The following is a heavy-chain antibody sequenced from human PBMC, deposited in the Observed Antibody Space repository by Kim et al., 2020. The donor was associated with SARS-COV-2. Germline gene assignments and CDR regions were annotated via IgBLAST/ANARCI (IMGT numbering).Heavy chain of an antibody. CDR1: GYTFSDSH. V-gene: IGHV1-2*06. J-gene: IGHJ5*02. D-gene: IGHD3-16*01. CDR2: IDPDSGVT. Sequence: ASVKVSCKASGYTFSDSHMHWVRQAPGQGLEWMGRIDPDSGVTKYAQRFQGRVTMTRDTSISTAYMELSGLTSDDTAFYYCAREIWCYASWGQGTLVTVS. CDR3: AREIWCYAS.